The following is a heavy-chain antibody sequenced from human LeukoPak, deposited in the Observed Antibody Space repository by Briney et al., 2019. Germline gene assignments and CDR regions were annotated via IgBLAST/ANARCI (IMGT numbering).Heavy chain of an antibody. V-gene: IGHV4-34*13. Sequence: SGITNYNPSLKSRVTISVATSKNQFSLRLSSVTAADTAVYYCASRGIAVAGTSPPPFDYWGQGTLVTVSS. D-gene: IGHD6-19*01. CDR3: ASRGIAVAGTSPPPFDY. J-gene: IGHJ4*02. CDR2: SGIT.